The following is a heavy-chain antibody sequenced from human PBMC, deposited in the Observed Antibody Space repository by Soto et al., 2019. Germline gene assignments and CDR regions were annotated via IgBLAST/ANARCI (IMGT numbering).Heavy chain of an antibody. CDR1: GFTFSTHS. Sequence: EVQLVESGGGLVQPGGSLKLSCAASGFTFSTHSMNWVRQAPGRGLEWVSYIHSSSSWEVYADSVRGRFTVSRDNAKNSLYQQMSSLIAEDTAVYYCVFDLWLVPTVWGKGTTVTVSS. V-gene: IGHV3-48*01. J-gene: IGHJ6*04. D-gene: IGHD3-9*01. CDR3: VFDLWLVPTV. CDR2: IHSSSSWE.